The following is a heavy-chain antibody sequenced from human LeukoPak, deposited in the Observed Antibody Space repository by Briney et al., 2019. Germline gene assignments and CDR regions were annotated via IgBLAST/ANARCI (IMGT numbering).Heavy chain of an antibody. CDR2: ISSSSSYI. D-gene: IGHD4-17*01. CDR3: ARVSPNTVTTLQYFDY. J-gene: IGHJ4*02. CDR1: GFTFSSYE. Sequence: GGSLRLSCAASGFTFSSYEMNWVRQAPGKGLEWISSISSSSSYIYYADSVKGRFTISRDNAKNSLYLQMNSLRAEDTAVYYCARVSPNTVTTLQYFDYWGQGTLVTVSS. V-gene: IGHV3-21*01.